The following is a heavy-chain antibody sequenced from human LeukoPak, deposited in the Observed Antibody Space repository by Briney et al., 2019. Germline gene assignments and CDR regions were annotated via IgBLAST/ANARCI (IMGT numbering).Heavy chain of an antibody. D-gene: IGHD3-10*01. CDR1: GFTFSSYA. Sequence: GGSLRLSCAASGFTFSSYAMSWVRQAPGKGLEWVSALSGSGGSTYYADSVKGRFTISRDNSKNTLYLQMNSLRAEDTAVYYRSKGPRVRYYGSGSYYKTFYWGQGTLVTVSS. J-gene: IGHJ4*02. V-gene: IGHV3-23*01. CDR3: SKGPRVRYYGSGSYYKTFY. CDR2: LSGSGGST.